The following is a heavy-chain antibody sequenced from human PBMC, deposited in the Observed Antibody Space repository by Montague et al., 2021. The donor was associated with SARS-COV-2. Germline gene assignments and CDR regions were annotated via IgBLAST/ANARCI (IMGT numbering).Heavy chain of an antibody. V-gene: IGHV4-59*01. CDR3: ARAQPTCFIANCVNYFDY. D-gene: IGHD1-1*01. CDR1: GDSISSYS. J-gene: IGHJ4*02. Sequence: SETLSLTCSVSGDSISSYSWSWTRQSPGRGLDWIGHIYYTGSAKSNPSLTSRVPISVDTSRWQFSLNLKSVTAAATAVYYCARAQPTCFIANCVNYFDYWGQGAQVTVSS. CDR2: IYYTGSA.